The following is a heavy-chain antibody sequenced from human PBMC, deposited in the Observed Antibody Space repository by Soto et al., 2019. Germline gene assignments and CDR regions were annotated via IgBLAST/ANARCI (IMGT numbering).Heavy chain of an antibody. J-gene: IGHJ4*01. CDR2: ISPDGSNR. CDR3: TSRGYIVPMSTPEFDN. Sequence: PGGSLRLSCAASGFTFSTYWMNWVRHTIGKGLMWVSRISPDGSNRGYADSVEGRFTVSRDNAKNTLYLQMHSLRAEEPGMYYCTSRGYIVPMSTPEFDNCGEGTPVTVSS. D-gene: IGHD2-21*01. V-gene: IGHV3-74*01. CDR1: GFTFSTYW.